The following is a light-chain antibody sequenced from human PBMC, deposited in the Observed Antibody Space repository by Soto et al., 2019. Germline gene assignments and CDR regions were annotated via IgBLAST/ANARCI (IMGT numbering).Light chain of an antibody. CDR2: DAS. V-gene: IGKV3-20*01. Sequence: ELVLTQSPGTLSLSPGEGATLSCRASQIVTGDYLAWYQQKPGQAPRLLMYDASTRATGIPDRFSGSGSGTDFTLIISRLEPEDFAVYYCQQYGNSLLTFGQGTKVDNK. CDR1: QIVTGDY. CDR3: QQYGNSLLT. J-gene: IGKJ1*01.